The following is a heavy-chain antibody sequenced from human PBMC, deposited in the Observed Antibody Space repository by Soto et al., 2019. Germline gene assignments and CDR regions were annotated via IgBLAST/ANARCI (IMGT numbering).Heavy chain of an antibody. Sequence: SETLSLTCTVSGGSISSGGYYWSWIRQHPGKGLEWIGYIYYSGSTYYNPSLKSRVTISVDTSKNQFSLKLGSVTAADTAVYYCARGVRDYYDSSGLYDYWGQGTLVTVSS. D-gene: IGHD3-22*01. CDR1: GGSISSGGYY. J-gene: IGHJ4*02. V-gene: IGHV4-31*03. CDR3: ARGVRDYYDSSGLYDY. CDR2: IYYSGST.